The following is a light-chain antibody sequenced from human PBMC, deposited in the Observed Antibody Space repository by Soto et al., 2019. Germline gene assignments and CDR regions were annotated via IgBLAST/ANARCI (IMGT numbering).Light chain of an antibody. V-gene: IGKV1-39*01. CDR1: QSISTY. CDR2: AAS. CDR3: QESYSALWGT. Sequence: DIQMTQSPSSLSASVGDRVTITYRASQSISTYLNWYQLKQGKAPKLLIYAASSLQSGVPLRFSGSGSGTDFTLTISSLQPEDFATYYCQESYSALWGTCGQGTKVDI. J-gene: IGKJ1*01.